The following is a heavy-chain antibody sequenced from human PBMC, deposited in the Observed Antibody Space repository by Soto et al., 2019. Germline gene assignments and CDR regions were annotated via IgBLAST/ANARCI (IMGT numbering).Heavy chain of an antibody. Sequence: SETLSLTCAVYGGSFSAYYWSWIRQPPGKGLEWIGEIDHSGSTNCNPSLESRVTISVDTSKNQFSLKVSSVTAADTAVYHCARTDRAIFYGMDVWGQGTTVTVSS. J-gene: IGHJ6*02. CDR1: GGSFSAYY. CDR2: IDHSGST. CDR3: ARTDRAIFYGMDV. D-gene: IGHD3-22*01. V-gene: IGHV4-34*01.